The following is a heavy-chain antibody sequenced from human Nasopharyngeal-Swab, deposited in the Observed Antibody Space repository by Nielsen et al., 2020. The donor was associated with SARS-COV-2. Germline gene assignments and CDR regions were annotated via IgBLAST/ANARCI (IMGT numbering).Heavy chain of an antibody. Sequence: LRLSCSVSGVSISSGSYYWSWIRQPAGKGLEWIGHMYTSGSTNYNPSLKSRVAISMGTSKNQFSLRLSSVTAADTAVYYCAREDRWTLTSFYYALDVWGQGSTVTVSS. V-gene: IGHV4-61*09. CDR1: GVSISSGSYY. D-gene: IGHD3-9*01. CDR3: AREDRWTLTSFYYALDV. CDR2: MYTSGST. J-gene: IGHJ6*02.